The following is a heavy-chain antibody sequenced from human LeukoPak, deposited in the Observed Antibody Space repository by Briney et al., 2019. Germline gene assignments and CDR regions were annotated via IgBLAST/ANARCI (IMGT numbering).Heavy chain of an antibody. CDR3: ARQKDYDIYAFDI. CDR1: GYSFTSYW. D-gene: IGHD3-9*01. J-gene: IGHJ3*02. CDR2: INPGDSDT. Sequence: GESLKISCKGSGYSFTSYWIGWVRQMPGKGLEWMGIINPGDSDTRYSPSFQGQVTSSADKSIRTAYLQWSSLKAWDTAMYYCARQKDYDIYAFDIWGQGTMVTVSS. V-gene: IGHV5-51*01.